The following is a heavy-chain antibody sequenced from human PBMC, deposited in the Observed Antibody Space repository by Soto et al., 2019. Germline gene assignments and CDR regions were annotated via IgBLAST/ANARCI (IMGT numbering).Heavy chain of an antibody. V-gene: IGHV1-3*01. D-gene: IGHD5-18*01. CDR1: GYTFTSYA. Sequence: ASVKVSCKASGYTFTSYAMHWVRQALGQRPEWMGWINAGNGNTKYSQKFQGRVTITRDTSASTAYMELSSLRSEDTAVYYCAREIAMGIIDYWGQGTLVTVSS. CDR2: INAGNGNT. CDR3: AREIAMGIIDY. J-gene: IGHJ4*02.